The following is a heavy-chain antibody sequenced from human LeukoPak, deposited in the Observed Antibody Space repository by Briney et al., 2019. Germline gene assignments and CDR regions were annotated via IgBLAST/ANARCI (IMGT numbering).Heavy chain of an antibody. CDR1: GGTFSSYA. Sequence: ASVKVSCKASGGTFSSYAISWVRQAPGQGLEWMGGIIPIFGTANYAQKFQGRVTITTDESTSTAYMELSSLRSEDTAVYYCARTIAARLGSWFDPWGQGTLVTVSS. D-gene: IGHD6-6*01. V-gene: IGHV1-69*05. CDR3: ARTIAARLGSWFDP. J-gene: IGHJ5*02. CDR2: IIPIFGTA.